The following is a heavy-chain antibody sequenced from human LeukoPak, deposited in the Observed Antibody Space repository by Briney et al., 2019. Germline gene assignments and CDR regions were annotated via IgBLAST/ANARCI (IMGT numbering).Heavy chain of an antibody. CDR1: KDTFTIYD. CDR3: ARSTMGVRRRYDY. J-gene: IGHJ4*02. CDR2: MNPNSGNT. D-gene: IGHD3-10*01. V-gene: IGHV1-8*01. Sequence: ASVKVSCKASKDTFTIYDVNWVRQATGLGLEWMGWMNPNSGNTGYAQKFQGRVTMTMNSSISTAYMELTSLTSEDTAVYYCARSTMGVRRRYDYWGQGTLVTVSS.